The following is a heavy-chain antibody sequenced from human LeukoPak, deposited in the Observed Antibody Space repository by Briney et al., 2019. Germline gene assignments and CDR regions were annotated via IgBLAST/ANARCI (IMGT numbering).Heavy chain of an antibody. CDR3: AREITIFGVVIQRYDAFDI. D-gene: IGHD3-3*01. V-gene: IGHV3-30-3*01. J-gene: IGHJ3*02. CDR1: GFTFSSYA. CDR2: TSYDGSIK. Sequence: QAGGSLRLSCAASGFTFSSYAMHWVRQAPGKGLVRVAVTSYDGSIKKYADSVRGRFTISRDNSKNTLFLQMNSLRPEDTALYYCAREITIFGVVIQRYDAFDIWGQGTMVTVSS.